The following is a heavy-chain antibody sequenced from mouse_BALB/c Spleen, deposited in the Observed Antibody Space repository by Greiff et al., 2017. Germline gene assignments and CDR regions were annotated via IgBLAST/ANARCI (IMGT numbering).Heavy chain of an antibody. CDR1: GFSLTSYG. V-gene: IGHV2-4-1*01. CDR2: IWSGGST. Sequence: VHLVESGPGLVQPSQSLSITCTVSGFSLTSYGVHWVRQSPGKGLEWLGVIWSGGSTDYNAAFISRLSISKDNSKSQVFFKMNSLQADDTAIYYCARKSRYDRGLAMDYWGQGTSVTVSS. D-gene: IGHD2-14*01. CDR3: ARKSRYDRGLAMDY. J-gene: IGHJ4*01.